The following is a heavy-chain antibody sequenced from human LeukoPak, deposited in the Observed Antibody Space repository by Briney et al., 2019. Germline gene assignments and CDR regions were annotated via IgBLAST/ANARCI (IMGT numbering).Heavy chain of an antibody. CDR2: INHSGST. J-gene: IGHJ4*02. CDR1: GGSFSGYY. V-gene: IGHV4-34*01. CDR3: ARVAYCGSDCYSFDF. Sequence: SETLSLTCAVYGGSFSGYYWSWIRQPPGKGLEWIGEINHSGSTNYNPSLKSRVTISVDTSKNQFSLKLSSVTAADTALYYCARVAYCGSDCYSFDFWGQGTLVTVSS. D-gene: IGHD2-21*02.